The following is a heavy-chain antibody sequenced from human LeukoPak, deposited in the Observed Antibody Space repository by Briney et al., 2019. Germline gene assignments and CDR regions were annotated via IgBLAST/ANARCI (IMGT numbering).Heavy chain of an antibody. CDR1: CYSISSGYY. CDR2: IYHSGST. CDR3: ARDIGNGGSFSFDY. D-gene: IGHD1-26*01. Sequence: PSETLSLTCAVSCYSISSGYYWGWIRQPPGKGLEWIGSIYHSGSTYYNPSLKSRVTISVDTSKNQFSLKLSSVTAAVTAVYYCARDIGNGGSFSFDYWGQGTLVTVSS. J-gene: IGHJ4*02. V-gene: IGHV4-38-2*02.